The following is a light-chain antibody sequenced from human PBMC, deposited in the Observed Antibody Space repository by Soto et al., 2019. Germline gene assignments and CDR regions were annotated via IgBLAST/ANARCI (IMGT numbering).Light chain of an antibody. CDR3: QQYNSYLYT. Sequence: DIQMTQSPSTLSGSVGDIVTITCRASQSSSSWLAWYQQKPGKAPKLLIYDASSLESGVPSRFSGSGSGTECTLTISSLQPDDVATYYCQQYNSYLYTFGQGTRLEIK. V-gene: IGKV1-5*01. CDR2: DAS. J-gene: IGKJ5*01. CDR1: QSSSSW.